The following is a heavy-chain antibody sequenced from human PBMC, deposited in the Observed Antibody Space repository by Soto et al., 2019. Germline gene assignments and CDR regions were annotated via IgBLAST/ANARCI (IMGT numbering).Heavy chain of an antibody. CDR2: ILHTGHT. CDR1: GDSFSSSNW. V-gene: IGHV4-4*02. J-gene: IGHJ4*02. CDR3: GRSPRRVDGKWSVDY. D-gene: IGHD2-15*01. Sequence: QVQLQESGPGLVKPSGTLSLSCGVSGDSFSSSNWWTGIRQPPGKGLEGIVDILHTGHTDLSPSLRSRITISIVTSKKEFSLKLTSVTAADTAVYYCGRSPRRVDGKWSVDYWGPGALVIVAS.